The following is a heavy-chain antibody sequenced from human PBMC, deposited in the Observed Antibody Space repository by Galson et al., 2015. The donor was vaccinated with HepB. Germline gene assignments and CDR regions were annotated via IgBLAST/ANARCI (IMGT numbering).Heavy chain of an antibody. CDR2: INTNAGNP. V-gene: IGHV7-4-1*02. CDR1: GGTFSSYT. CDR3: ARNKRNYDILTGADWFDP. J-gene: IGHJ5*02. D-gene: IGHD3-9*01. Sequence: SVKVSCKASGGTFSSYTISWVRQAPGQGLEWMGWINTNAGNPTYAQGFTGRFVFSLDTSVSTAYLQISSLKAEDTAVYYCARNKRNYDILTGADWFDPWGQGTLVTVSS.